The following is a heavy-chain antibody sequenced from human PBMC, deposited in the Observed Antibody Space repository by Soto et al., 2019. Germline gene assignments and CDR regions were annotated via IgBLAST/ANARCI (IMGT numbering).Heavy chain of an antibody. V-gene: IGHV3-48*01. CDR2: ISSSSSTI. Sequence: EVQLVETGGGLVQPGGSLRLSCVGSGFTFSSYSMNWVRQAPGKGLEWVSYISSSSSTIFYADSVKGRFAISRDNAKNSLYLQMTSLRAEDTAVYYCASAGNKHYYYYMDVWGKGTTVTVSS. D-gene: IGHD3-10*01. CDR1: GFTFSSYS. CDR3: ASAGNKHYYYYMDV. J-gene: IGHJ6*03.